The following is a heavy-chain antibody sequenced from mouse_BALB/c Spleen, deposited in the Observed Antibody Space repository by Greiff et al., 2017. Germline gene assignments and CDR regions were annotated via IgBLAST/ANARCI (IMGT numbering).Heavy chain of an antibody. J-gene: IGHJ4*01. CDR3: ARLRRYGNYAMDY. V-gene: IGHV3-8*02. CDR2: ISYSGST. CDR1: GDSITSGY. Sequence: EVLLVESGPSLVKPSPTLSLTCSVTGDSITSGYWNWIRKFPGNKLEYIGYISYSGSTYYNPSLKSRISITRDTSKNQYYLQLNSVTTEDTATYYCARLRRYGNYAMDYWGQGTSVTVSA. D-gene: IGHD2-10*02.